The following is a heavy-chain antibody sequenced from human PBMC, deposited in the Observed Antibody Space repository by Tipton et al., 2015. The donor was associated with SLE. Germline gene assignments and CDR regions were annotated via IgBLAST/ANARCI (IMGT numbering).Heavy chain of an antibody. D-gene: IGHD2-2*03. CDR2: IYYSGST. CDR3: ARVGPMDGPFTWFDP. J-gene: IGHJ5*02. V-gene: IGHV4-39*01. CDR1: GGSISSNNYY. Sequence: PGLVKPSETLSLTCTVSGGSISSNNYYWGWGWIRQSPGKGLEWIGTIYYSGSTYYNPSLKSRLTISVDTSKKQFSLKLSSVTAADTAVYYCARVGPMDGPFTWFDPWGQGTLVTVSS.